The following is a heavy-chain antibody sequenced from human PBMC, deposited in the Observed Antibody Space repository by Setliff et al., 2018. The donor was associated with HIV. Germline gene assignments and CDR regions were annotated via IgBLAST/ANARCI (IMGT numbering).Heavy chain of an antibody. CDR2: ITPNSGGT. Sequence: ALVKVSCKASGYTFTDHYMHWVRQAPGQGLEWMGRITPNSGGTNYARKFQDRVTMTRDTSISTAYMELSRLTSDDTAVYYCARDTENVFTSGHRYFDYWGPGTLVTVSS. D-gene: IGHD6-19*01. CDR3: ARDTENVFTSGHRYFDY. CDR1: GYTFTDHY. V-gene: IGHV1-2*06. J-gene: IGHJ4*02.